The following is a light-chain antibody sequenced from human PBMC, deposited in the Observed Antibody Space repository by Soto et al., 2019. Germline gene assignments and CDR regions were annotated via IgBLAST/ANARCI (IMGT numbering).Light chain of an antibody. J-gene: IGKJ1*01. CDR3: QQYNSLWT. CDR1: QSISSW. Sequence: DIQMTQSPSTLSASVGDRVTIICRASQSISSWLAWYQQKPGKAPKLLIYDASSLESGVPSRFSGSGSGTEFTLTISSLQPDDFATYYCQQYNSLWTFGQGTKVEIK. CDR2: DAS. V-gene: IGKV1-5*02.